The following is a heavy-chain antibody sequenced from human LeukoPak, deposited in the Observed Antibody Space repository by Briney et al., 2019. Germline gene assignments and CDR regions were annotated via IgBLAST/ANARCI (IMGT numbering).Heavy chain of an antibody. CDR3: ARSGTRYCTGTSCRSYIDY. CDR1: GFTFSSYG. V-gene: IGHV3-33*08. J-gene: IGHJ4*02. D-gene: IGHD2-2*01. CDR2: IWYDGSNK. Sequence: PGGSLRLSCAASGFTFSSYGMHWVRQAPGKGLEWVAVIWYDGSNKYYADSVKGRFTISRDNSKNTLYLQMNSLRAEDTAVYYCARSGTRYCTGTSCRSYIDYWGQGTLVTVSS.